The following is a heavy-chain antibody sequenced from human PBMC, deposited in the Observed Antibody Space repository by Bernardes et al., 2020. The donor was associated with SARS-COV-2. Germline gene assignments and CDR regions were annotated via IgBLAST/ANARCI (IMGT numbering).Heavy chain of an antibody. V-gene: IGHV3-21*01. Sequence: GGSLRLSCAASGFTFSSYSMNWVRQAPGKGLEWVSSISSSSSYIYYADSVRGRFTISRDNAKNSLYLQMNSLRAEDTAVYYCARDPYTGYDILTGYYLLSNDFDYWGQGTLVTVSS. J-gene: IGHJ4*02. D-gene: IGHD3-9*01. CDR2: ISSSSSYI. CDR1: GFTFSSYS. CDR3: ARDPYTGYDILTGYYLLSNDFDY.